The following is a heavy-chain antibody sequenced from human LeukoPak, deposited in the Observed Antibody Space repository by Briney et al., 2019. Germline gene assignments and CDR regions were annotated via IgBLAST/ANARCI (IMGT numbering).Heavy chain of an antibody. Sequence: SETLSLTCTVSGGSISSYYWSWIRQPPGKGLEWIGYIYYSGSPNYNPSLKSRVTISVDTSKNQFSLKLSSVTAADTDVYYCARGGRIAAAGFDYWGQGTLVTVSS. CDR1: GGSISSYY. D-gene: IGHD6-13*01. CDR3: ARGGRIAAAGFDY. V-gene: IGHV4-59*01. J-gene: IGHJ4*02. CDR2: IYYSGSP.